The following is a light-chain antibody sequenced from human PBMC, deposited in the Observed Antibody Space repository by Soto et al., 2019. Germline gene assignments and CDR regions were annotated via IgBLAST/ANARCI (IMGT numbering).Light chain of an antibody. V-gene: IGKV1-39*01. Sequence: DIQMTQSPSSLSASVGDTVTIACRASQSVSNSLNWFQQRPGRAPNLLIFLTSKLQSGVPSRFSGTGSGTSFTLTITSLQPEDAATYFCQQSFSTPPTFGQGTKLEI. CDR3: QQSFSTPPT. J-gene: IGKJ2*01. CDR2: LTS. CDR1: QSVSNS.